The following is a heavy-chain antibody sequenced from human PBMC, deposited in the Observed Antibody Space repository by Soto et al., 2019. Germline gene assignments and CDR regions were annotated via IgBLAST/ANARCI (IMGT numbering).Heavy chain of an antibody. D-gene: IGHD3-9*01. CDR3: ARHSPDFDWLSQFDY. CDR1: GGSISSINDY. Sequence: SETLSLTCTVSGGSISSINDYWGWIRQPPGKGLEWIGSIYYSGSSYYNPSLKSRVTISVDTSKNQFSLKLSSVTAADTAVYFCARHSPDFDWLSQFDYWGQGALVTVS. CDR2: IYYSGSS. V-gene: IGHV4-39*01. J-gene: IGHJ4*02.